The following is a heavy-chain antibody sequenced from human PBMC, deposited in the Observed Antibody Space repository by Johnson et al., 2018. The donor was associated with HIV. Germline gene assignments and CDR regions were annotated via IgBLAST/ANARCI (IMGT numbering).Heavy chain of an antibody. CDR3: AKPPSMGADAFDI. D-gene: IGHD3-16*01. J-gene: IGHJ3*02. Sequence: QVQLVESGGGVVQPGRSLKLSCTVSGFTFNTYAMYWVRQALGRGLEWVAVISYAGDNQYCADSVKGRFTISRDNSNKTVYLQMNSLGPEDTAVYYCAKPPSMGADAFDIWGQGTMVTVSS. V-gene: IGHV3-30-3*02. CDR2: ISYAGDNQ. CDR1: GFTFNTYA.